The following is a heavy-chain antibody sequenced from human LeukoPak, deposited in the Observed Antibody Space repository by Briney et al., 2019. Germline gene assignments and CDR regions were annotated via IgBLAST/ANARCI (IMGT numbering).Heavy chain of an antibody. V-gene: IGHV3-9*01. CDR2: ISWNSGSI. Sequence: PGGSLRLSCAASGFTFDDYAMHWVRQAPGKGLEWVSGISWNSGSIGYADSVKGRFTISRDNAKNSLYLQMNSLRAEDTALYYCAKGTASIPIYMDVWGKGPTVTISS. CDR3: AKGTASIPIYMDV. CDR1: GFTFDDYA. J-gene: IGHJ6*03. D-gene: IGHD6-6*01.